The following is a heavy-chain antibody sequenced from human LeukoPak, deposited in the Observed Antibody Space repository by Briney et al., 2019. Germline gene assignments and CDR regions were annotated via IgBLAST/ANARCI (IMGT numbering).Heavy chain of an antibody. V-gene: IGHV3-66*01. CDR1: GFTVSSDY. D-gene: IGHD2-15*01. Sequence: GGSLRLSCAASGFTVSSDYMTWVRQAPGKGLEWVSLLNSVGTTYYTDSVKGRFTISRDNSNNTLYLQMNSLRADDTALHYCARAYSYAFHVWGQGTMVTVSS. CDR2: LNSVGTT. J-gene: IGHJ3*01. CDR3: ARAYSYAFHV.